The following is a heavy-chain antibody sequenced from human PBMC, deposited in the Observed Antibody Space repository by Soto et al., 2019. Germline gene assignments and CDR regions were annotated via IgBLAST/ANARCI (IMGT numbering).Heavy chain of an antibody. V-gene: IGHV3-33*01. J-gene: IGHJ6*02. D-gene: IGHD2-21*02. CDR3: ARDRAYCGGDCYSGDYYGMDV. Sequence: GGSLRLSCAASGFTFSSYGMHWVRQAPGKGLEWVAVIWYDGSNKYYADSVKGRFTISRDNSKNTLHLQMNSLRAEDTAVYYCARDRAYCGGDCYSGDYYGMDVWGQGTTVTVSS. CDR2: IWYDGSNK. CDR1: GFTFSSYG.